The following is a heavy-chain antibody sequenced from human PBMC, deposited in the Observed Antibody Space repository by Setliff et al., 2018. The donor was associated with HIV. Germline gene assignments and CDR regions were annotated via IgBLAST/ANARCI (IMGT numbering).Heavy chain of an antibody. CDR2: INHSGRT. Sequence: SETLSLTCAVSGGSFSVYYWRWIRQPPGKGLEWIGEINHSGRTNYNPSLKSRITISVDTSKDQFSLKLSSVTAADTAVYYCARRKGYCSGPSCLEFSWFDPWGQGTLVTVSS. J-gene: IGHJ5*02. CDR3: ARRKGYCSGPSCLEFSWFDP. CDR1: GGSFSVYY. V-gene: IGHV4-34*01. D-gene: IGHD2-2*01.